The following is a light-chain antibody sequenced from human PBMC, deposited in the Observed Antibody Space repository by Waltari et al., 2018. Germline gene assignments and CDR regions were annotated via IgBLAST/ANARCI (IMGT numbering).Light chain of an antibody. CDR1: QTINSW. V-gene: IGKV1-5*03. CDR3: QQYNDFLFT. J-gene: IGKJ3*01. CDR2: QAS. Sequence: DIQMTQSPSTLSATVGDRVTIPCRASQTINSWLAWYQQKPGKAPKLLIYQASTLESGVPSRFSGTGSGTEFTLTISSLQPDDFATYYCQQYNDFLFTFGPGTKVDF.